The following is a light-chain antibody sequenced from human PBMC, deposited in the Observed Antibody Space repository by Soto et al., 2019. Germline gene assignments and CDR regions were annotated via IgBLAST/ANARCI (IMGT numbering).Light chain of an antibody. CDR2: LNSDGSL. J-gene: IGLJ2*01. CDR3: QTWGTGTVI. CDR1: TGHSSYA. V-gene: IGLV4-69*01. Sequence: QLVLTQSPSASASLGASVKLTCTLSTGHSSYAIAWHQQQPERGPRYLMKLNSDGSLSKGDGIPDRFSGSSSGAERYLTISGLQSEDEADYYCQTWGTGTVIFGGGTKLTVL.